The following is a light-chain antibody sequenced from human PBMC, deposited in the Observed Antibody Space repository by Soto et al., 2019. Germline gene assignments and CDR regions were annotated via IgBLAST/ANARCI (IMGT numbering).Light chain of an antibody. V-gene: IGKV4-1*01. CDR3: QQCESTPPT. CDR1: QSVLYSSNNKNY. J-gene: IGKJ2*01. CDR2: WAS. Sequence: DIVMTQSPDSLAVSLGERATINCKSSQSVLYSSNNKNYLAWYQQRPGQPPKLLIYWASTRESGVPDRNSDSISGTDLTLTITSLQAEDVAVYYCQQCESTPPTFGQGTKLEIK.